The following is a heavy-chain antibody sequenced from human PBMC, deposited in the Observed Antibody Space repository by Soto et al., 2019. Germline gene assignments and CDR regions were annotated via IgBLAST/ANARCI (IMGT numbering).Heavy chain of an antibody. J-gene: IGHJ6*02. CDR2: IIPIFGTA. CDR1: GGTFSSYA. CDR3: AVAVTFPHLDYYYGMDV. Sequence: ASVKVSCKASGGTFSSYAISWVRQAPGQGLEWMGGIIPIFGTANYAQKFQGRVTITADESTSTAYMELSSLRSEDTAVYYCAVAVTFPHLDYYYGMDVWGQGTTVTVSS. D-gene: IGHD2-15*01. V-gene: IGHV1-69*13.